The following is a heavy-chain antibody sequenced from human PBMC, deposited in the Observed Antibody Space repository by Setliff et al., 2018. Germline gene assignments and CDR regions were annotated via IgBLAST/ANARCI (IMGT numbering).Heavy chain of an antibody. CDR1: GFTFSSYG. CDR3: ATSDWYAAFDH. J-gene: IGHJ4*02. V-gene: IGHV3-33*03. Sequence: PGGSLRLSCAASGFTFSSYGMHWVRQAPGKGLEWVAVIWYDGSNKHYVGSVKGRFTISSDNARNSVYLQMNSLRAEDAAVYYCATSDWYAAFDHWGQGTLVTVSS. D-gene: IGHD6-19*01. CDR2: IWYDGSNK.